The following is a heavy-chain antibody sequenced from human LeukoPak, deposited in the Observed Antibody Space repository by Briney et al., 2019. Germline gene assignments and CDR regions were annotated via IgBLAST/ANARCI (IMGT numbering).Heavy chain of an antibody. Sequence: PWGSLRLSCAASGFTFSSYAMSWVRQAPGKGLEWVSAISGSGGSTYYADSVKGRFTISRDNSKNTLYLQMNSLRAEDTAVYYCAKDVEVLLWFGDLSYFDYWGQGTLVTVSS. CDR1: GFTFSSYA. V-gene: IGHV3-23*01. D-gene: IGHD3-10*01. CDR2: ISGSGGST. J-gene: IGHJ4*02. CDR3: AKDVEVLLWFGDLSYFDY.